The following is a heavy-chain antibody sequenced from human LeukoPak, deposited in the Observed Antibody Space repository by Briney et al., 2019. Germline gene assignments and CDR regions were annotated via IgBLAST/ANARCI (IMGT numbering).Heavy chain of an antibody. CDR3: ARDSRYCSSSSCYPPPRRREYYFDY. CDR2: IYHSGST. Sequence: SETLSLTCTVSGYSISSGYYWGWIRQPPGKGLEWIGSIYHSGSTYYNPSLKSRVTISVDTSKNQFSLKLSSVTAADTAVYYCARDSRYCSSSSCYPPPRRREYYFDYWGQGTLVTVSS. J-gene: IGHJ4*02. D-gene: IGHD2-2*01. CDR1: GYSISSGYY. V-gene: IGHV4-38-2*02.